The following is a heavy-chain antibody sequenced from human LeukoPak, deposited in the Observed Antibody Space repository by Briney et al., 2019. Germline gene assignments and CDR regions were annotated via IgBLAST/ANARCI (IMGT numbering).Heavy chain of an antibody. CDR3: AVQYYYGSGSYDI. CDR2: IYHSGST. V-gene: IGHV4-4*02. D-gene: IGHD3-10*01. CDR1: GGSISSSNW. Sequence: SGTLSLTCAVSGGSISSSNWWSWVRQPPGKGLEWIGEIYHSGSTNYNPSLKSRVTISVDTSKNQFSLKLSSVTAADTAVYYCAVQYYYGSGSYDIWGQGTMVTVSS. J-gene: IGHJ3*02.